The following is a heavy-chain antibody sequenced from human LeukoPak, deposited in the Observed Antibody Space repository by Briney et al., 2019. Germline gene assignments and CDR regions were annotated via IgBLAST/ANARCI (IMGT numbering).Heavy chain of an antibody. D-gene: IGHD3-22*01. Sequence: GRSLRLSCAASGFTFSSYAMHWVRQAPGKGLEWVAVISYDGSNKYYADSVKGRFTISRDNSKNTLYLQMNSLKTDDTAVYYCTTGRMIWGQGTLVTVSS. CDR1: GFTFSSYA. CDR2: ISYDGSNK. V-gene: IGHV3-30-3*01. J-gene: IGHJ4*02. CDR3: TTGRMI.